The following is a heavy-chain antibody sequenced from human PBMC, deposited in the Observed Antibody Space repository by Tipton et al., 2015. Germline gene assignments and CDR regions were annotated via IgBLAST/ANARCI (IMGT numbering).Heavy chain of an antibody. J-gene: IGHJ4*02. D-gene: IGHD3-22*01. CDR1: GFTFSSYG. CDR2: IWHDGSYK. Sequence: SLRLSCAASGFTFSSYGMHWVRKAPGKGLEWVATIWHDGSYKYYADSVKGRFTISRDNSKYMVYLQMNSLRAEDTAVYYCARDPSHYFYDTSGYPDYWGQGTLVTVSS. CDR3: ARDPSHYFYDTSGYPDY. V-gene: IGHV3-33*01.